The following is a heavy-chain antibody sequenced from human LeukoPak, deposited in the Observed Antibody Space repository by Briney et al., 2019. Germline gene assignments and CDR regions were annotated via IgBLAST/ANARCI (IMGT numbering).Heavy chain of an antibody. CDR3: ARGYYYGSGTLGPFDP. CDR1: GFSFSSYE. J-gene: IGHJ5*02. V-gene: IGHV3-48*03. Sequence: PGGSLRLSCAASGFSFSSYEMNWLRQAPGKGLEWVSYISSSGSSIYNADSVKGRFTISRDNAKNSLYLQMNSLRAEDTAVYYCARGYYYGSGTLGPFDPWGQGTLVTVSS. D-gene: IGHD3-10*01. CDR2: ISSSGSSI.